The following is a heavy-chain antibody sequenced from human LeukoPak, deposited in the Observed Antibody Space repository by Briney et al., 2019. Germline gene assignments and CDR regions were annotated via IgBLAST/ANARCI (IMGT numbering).Heavy chain of an antibody. D-gene: IGHD6-13*01. J-gene: IGHJ6*02. V-gene: IGHV4-59*01. CDR2: IWNSVST. CDR3: ARTAAAGKGNYYYGMDV. CDR1: GGSISSYY. Sequence: SETLSLTRTVSGGSISSYYWSWIRQPPGRGLEWIGYIWNSVSTSYNPSLQSRVTISVDTSKSQLSLKLNSVTAADTAVYYCARTAAAGKGNYYYGMDVWGQGTTVSVSS.